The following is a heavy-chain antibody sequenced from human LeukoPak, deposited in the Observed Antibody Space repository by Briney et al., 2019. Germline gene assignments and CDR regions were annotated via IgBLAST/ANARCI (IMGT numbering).Heavy chain of an antibody. Sequence: SETLSLTCTVSGGSISSSSYYWGWIRQPPGKGLEWIGSIYYSGSTYYNPSLKSRVTISVDTSKNQFSLKLSSVTAADTAVYYCARDRGDLNGIYYNFFDPWGQGTLVTVSS. J-gene: IGHJ5*02. V-gene: IGHV4-39*07. CDR3: ARDRGDLNGIYYNFFDP. CDR1: GGSISSSSYY. D-gene: IGHD1-20*01. CDR2: IYYSGST.